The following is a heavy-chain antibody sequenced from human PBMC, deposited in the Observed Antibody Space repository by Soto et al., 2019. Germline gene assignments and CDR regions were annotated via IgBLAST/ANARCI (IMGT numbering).Heavy chain of an antibody. J-gene: IGHJ4*02. D-gene: IGHD3-10*01. V-gene: IGHV3-23*01. CDR2: ISGSGGST. CDR1: GFTFSSYG. Sequence: EVQLLESGGGLVQPGGSLRLSCAASGFTFSSYGMSWVRQAPGKGLEWVSSISGSGGSTYYADSVKGRFTISRDNSKNTLYLQMSSLRAEDTDVYYCANRNDYGSGSYFPFDHWGQGTLVTVSS. CDR3: ANRNDYGSGSYFPFDH.